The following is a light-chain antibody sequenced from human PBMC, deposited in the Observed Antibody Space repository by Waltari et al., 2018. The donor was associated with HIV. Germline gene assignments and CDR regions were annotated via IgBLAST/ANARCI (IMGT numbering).Light chain of an antibody. CDR3: QQYNSYSWT. CDR1: QSISSW. V-gene: IGKV1-5*03. J-gene: IGKJ1*01. Sequence: DIQMTQSPSTLSASVGDRVTITCRASQSISSWLAWYQQKPGKAPKLLIYMASSLESGVPSRFSGSGSGTEFTLTISSLQPDDFGTYYCQQYNSYSWTFGQGTKVEIK. CDR2: MAS.